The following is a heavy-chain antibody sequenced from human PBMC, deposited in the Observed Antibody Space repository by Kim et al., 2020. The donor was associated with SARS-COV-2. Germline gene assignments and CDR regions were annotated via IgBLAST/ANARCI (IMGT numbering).Heavy chain of an antibody. CDR3: AKDRGSWHPEDFDY. CDR1: GFTFGDYA. CDR2: ISWNSGSI. J-gene: IGHJ4*02. Sequence: GGSLRLSCAASGFTFGDYAMHWVRQAPGKGLEWVSGISWNSGSIGYADSVKGRFTISRDNAKNSLYLQMNSLRAEDTALYYCAKDRGSWHPEDFDYWGQGTLVTVSS. D-gene: IGHD6-13*01. V-gene: IGHV3-9*01.